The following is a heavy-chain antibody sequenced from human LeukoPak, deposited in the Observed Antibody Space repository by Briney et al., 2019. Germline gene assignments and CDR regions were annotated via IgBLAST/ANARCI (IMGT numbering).Heavy chain of an antibody. CDR1: GFTFSSYW. J-gene: IGHJ6*03. CDR2: INTDGSST. CDR3: ARVPTVIVTPAVRNHPYYYYYMDV. V-gene: IGHV3-74*01. D-gene: IGHD2-2*01. Sequence: GGSLRLSCAASGFTFSSYWMHWVRQAPGKGLVWVSRINTDGSSTTYADSVKGRFTISRDNAKNTLYLQMNSLRAEDTAVYYCARVPTVIVTPAVRNHPYYYYYMDVWGKGTTVTVSS.